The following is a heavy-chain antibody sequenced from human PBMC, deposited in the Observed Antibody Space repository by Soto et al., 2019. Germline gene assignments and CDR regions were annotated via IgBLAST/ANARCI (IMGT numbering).Heavy chain of an antibody. D-gene: IGHD5-12*01. CDR3: ARAALERWLQFSFDY. CDR1: GGTFSSYA. CDR2: IIPIFGTA. V-gene: IGHV1-69*13. J-gene: IGHJ4*02. Sequence: GASVKVSCKASGGTFSSYAISWVRQAPGQGLEWMGGIIPIFGTANYAQKFQGRVTITADESTSTAYMELSSLRSEDTAVYYCARAALERWLQFSFDYWGQGTLVTAPQ.